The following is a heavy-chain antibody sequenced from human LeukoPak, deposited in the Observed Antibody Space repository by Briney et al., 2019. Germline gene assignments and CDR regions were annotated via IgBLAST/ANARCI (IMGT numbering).Heavy chain of an antibody. J-gene: IGHJ5*02. CDR1: GGSFSGYY. CDR3: ARMGSYCSGGSCYVWFDP. CDR2: INHSGST. Sequence: KPAETLSLTCAVYGGSFSGYYRSWIRQPPGKGLEWIGEINHSGSTNYNPHLKSRVTISVDTPTNQFSLKLSSVTAADTDVYYCARMGSYCSGGSCYVWFDPWGQGTLVTVSS. D-gene: IGHD2-15*01. V-gene: IGHV4-34*01.